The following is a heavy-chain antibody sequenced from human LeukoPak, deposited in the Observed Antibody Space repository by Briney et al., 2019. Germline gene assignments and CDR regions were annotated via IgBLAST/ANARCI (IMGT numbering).Heavy chain of an antibody. D-gene: IGHD6-6*01. J-gene: IGHJ6*03. CDR3: ATRAADKPTRPAYYYYYMDV. Sequence: ASVKVSCKASGYTFTSYDINWVRQATGQGLEWMGWMNPNSGNTGYAQKFQGRVTITRNTSISTAYMELSSLRSEDTAVYYCATRAADKPTRPAYYYYYMDVWGKGTTVTVSS. CDR1: GYTFTSYD. CDR2: MNPNSGNT. V-gene: IGHV1-8*03.